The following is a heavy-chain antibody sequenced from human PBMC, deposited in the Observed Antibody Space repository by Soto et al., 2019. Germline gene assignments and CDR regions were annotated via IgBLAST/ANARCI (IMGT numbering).Heavy chain of an antibody. D-gene: IGHD1-26*01. CDR3: ARVPVGGGVGSLY. CDR1: GGSISSGGYY. J-gene: IGHJ4*02. CDR2: IYYSGST. V-gene: IGHV4-31*03. Sequence: QVQLQESGPGLVKPSQTLSLTCTVSGGSISSGGYYWSWIRQHPGKGLEWIGYIYYSGSTYYNPSLESRVSISVDTSKNQFSLELSSVTAAATAVYYCARVPVGGGVGSLYWGQGTLVTVSS.